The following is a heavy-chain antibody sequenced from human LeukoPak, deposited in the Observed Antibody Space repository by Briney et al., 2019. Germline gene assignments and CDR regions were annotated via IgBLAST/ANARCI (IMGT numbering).Heavy chain of an antibody. Sequence: SLRLSCAGSGFIFNNYAMHCVRQPPGKGLEWVSGISWNSGTIDYADSVRGRFPISRDNAKNSLYLQMDSLRVEDTAFYYCAKDNRRHYTSGPNPDSLHWGQGALVTVSS. V-gene: IGHV3-9*01. CDR2: ISWNSGTI. J-gene: IGHJ4*02. CDR1: GFIFNNYA. CDR3: AKDNRRHYTSGPNPDSLH. D-gene: IGHD6-19*01.